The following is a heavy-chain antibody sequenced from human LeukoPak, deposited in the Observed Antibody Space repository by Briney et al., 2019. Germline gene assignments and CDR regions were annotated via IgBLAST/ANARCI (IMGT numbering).Heavy chain of an antibody. CDR2: INKDESQK. D-gene: IGHD4-17*01. J-gene: IGHJ2*01. V-gene: IGHV3-7*01. CDR1: GFSFSSYW. CDR3: ATASDGDYVGWNFDL. Sequence: GGSLRLSCAASGFSFSSYWMNWVRQAPGKGLEWVANINKDESQKYYVDSVKGRFTISSDNAQNSLSLQLNSLRAEDTAVYYCATASDGDYVGWNFDLWGRGTLVTVSS.